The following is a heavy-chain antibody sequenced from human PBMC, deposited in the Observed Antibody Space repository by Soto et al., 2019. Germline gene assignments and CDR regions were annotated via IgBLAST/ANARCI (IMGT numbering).Heavy chain of an antibody. V-gene: IGHV1-69*06. J-gene: IGHJ6*02. CDR1: GGTFSSYA. CDR2: IIPIFGTA. Sequence: ASVKVSCKASGGTFSSYAISWVRQAPGQGLEWMGGIIPIFGTANYAQKFQGRVTITADKSTSTAYMELSSLRSEDTAVYYCAREIVVVPAAGTYYYYYGMDVWGQGTPVTAP. CDR3: AREIVVVPAAGTYYYYYGMDV. D-gene: IGHD2-2*01.